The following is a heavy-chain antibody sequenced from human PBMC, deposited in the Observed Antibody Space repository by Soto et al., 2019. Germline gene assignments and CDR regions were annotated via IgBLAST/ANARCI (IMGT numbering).Heavy chain of an antibody. CDR1: GGSISCGGYY. J-gene: IGHJ4*02. CDR3: ARARYDYVWGSYRPYIDY. V-gene: IGHV4-31*03. CDR2: IYCSGST. D-gene: IGHD3-16*02. Sequence: SETLSLTCTVSGGSISCGGYYWSWIRQHPGKGLEWIGYIYCSGSTYHNPSLKSSVTISVDTSKNQFSLKLSSVTAADTAVYYCARARYDYVWGSYRPYIDYWGQGTLVTVSS.